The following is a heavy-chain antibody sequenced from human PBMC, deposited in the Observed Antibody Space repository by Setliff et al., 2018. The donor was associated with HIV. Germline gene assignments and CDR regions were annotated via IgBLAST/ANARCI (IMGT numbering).Heavy chain of an antibody. D-gene: IGHD4-17*01. V-gene: IGHV4-34*01. J-gene: IGHJ3*02. CDR2: INHSGTT. Sequence: SETLSLTCAVYGGSFSSYYWNWIRQPPGKGLEWIGEINHSGTTNYNSSLKSRVTISEDSSKNQFSLRLTSVTAADTAVYYCARHPLSRRRGTTVTTVGAFDMWGQGTKVTVS. CDR3: ARHPLSRRRGTTVTTVGAFDM. CDR1: GGSFSSYY.